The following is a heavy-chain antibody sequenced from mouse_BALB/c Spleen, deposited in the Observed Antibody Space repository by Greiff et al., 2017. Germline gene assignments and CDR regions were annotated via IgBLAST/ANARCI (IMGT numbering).Heavy chain of an antibody. J-gene: IGHJ3*01. V-gene: IGHV5-12-2*01. Sequence: EVHLVESGGGLVQPGGSLKLSCAASGFTFSSYTMSWVRQTPEKRLEWVAYISNGGGSTYYPDTVKGRFTISRDNAKNTLYLQMSSLKSEDTAMYYCARRGITAWFAYWGQGTLVTVSA. D-gene: IGHD2-4*01. CDR2: ISNGGGST. CDR1: GFTFSSYT. CDR3: ARRGITAWFAY.